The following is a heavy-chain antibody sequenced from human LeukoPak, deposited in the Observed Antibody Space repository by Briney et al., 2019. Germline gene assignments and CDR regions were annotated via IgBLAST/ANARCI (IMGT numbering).Heavy chain of an antibody. CDR2: ISGLGVST. CDR1: GFTFTSYA. D-gene: IGHD1-1*01. Sequence: TGGSLRLSCAASGFTFTSYAMNWVRQAPGKGLEWVSSISGLGVSTYYAESVRGRFTISRDNSQNTLYLQMNSLRAGDTAVYYCAKGTDNHRYWYYGMDVWGQGTTATVSS. J-gene: IGHJ6*02. CDR3: AKGTDNHRYWYYGMDV. V-gene: IGHV3-23*01.